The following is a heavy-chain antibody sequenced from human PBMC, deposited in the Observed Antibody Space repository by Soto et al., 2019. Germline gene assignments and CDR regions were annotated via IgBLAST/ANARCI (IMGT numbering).Heavy chain of an antibody. J-gene: IGHJ6*01. Sequence: EVQLVESGGGLVMPGGSLRLSCAASGFTFASYHMSWVRQAPGKGLDWVSSINPSSSHIYYADSVRGRFTISRDDCTNSLYLHMNSLRTEDVAIYFCARGYCGGVSCYPRRDTFDGWGQGTTVMVSS. V-gene: IGHV3-21*02. CDR1: GFTFASYH. CDR3: ARGYCGGVSCYPRRDTFDG. D-gene: IGHD2-15*01. CDR2: INPSSSHI.